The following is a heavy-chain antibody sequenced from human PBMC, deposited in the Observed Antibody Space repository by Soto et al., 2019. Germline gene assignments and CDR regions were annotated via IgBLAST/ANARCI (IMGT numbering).Heavy chain of an antibody. Sequence: GESLKISCKGSGYSFTSYWIGWVRQMPGKGLEWMGIIYPGDSDTRYSPSFQGQVTISADKSISTAYLQWSSLKASDTAMYYCASLPSHLGEGGVWHHYSYMDVWGKGTTVTVCS. CDR2: IYPGDSDT. CDR1: GYSFTSYW. J-gene: IGHJ6*03. D-gene: IGHD6-13*01. V-gene: IGHV5-51*01. CDR3: ASLPSHLGEGGVWHHYSYMDV.